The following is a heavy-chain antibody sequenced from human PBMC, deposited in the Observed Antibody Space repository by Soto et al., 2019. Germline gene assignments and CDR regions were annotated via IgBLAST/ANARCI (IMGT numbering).Heavy chain of an antibody. V-gene: IGHV5-10-1*01. CDR3: TRAMYYYDSSDYKYYIDY. Sequence: GESLKISCKGSGYSFTSYWISWVRQMPGKGLEWMGRIDPSDSYTNYSPSFQGHVTISADKSISTAYLQWSSLKASDTAMYYCTRAMYYYDSSDYKYYIDYSGQGTLVTVST. CDR1: GYSFTSYW. D-gene: IGHD3-22*01. CDR2: IDPSDSYT. J-gene: IGHJ4*02.